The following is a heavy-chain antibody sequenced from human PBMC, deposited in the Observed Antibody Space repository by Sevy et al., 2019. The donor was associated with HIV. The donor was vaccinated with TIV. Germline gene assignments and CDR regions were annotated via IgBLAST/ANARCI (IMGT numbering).Heavy chain of an antibody. CDR2: INSDGSST. CDR3: ARDGAYYYDSSGYYYYYGMDV. V-gene: IGHV3-74*01. CDR1: GFTFSSYW. Sequence: GGSLRLSCAASGFTFSSYWMHWVRQAPGKGLVWVSRINSDGSSTSYADSVKGRFTISRDNAKNTLYLQMNSLRAEDTAVYYCARDGAYYYDSSGYYYYYGMDVWGPGTTVTVSS. D-gene: IGHD3-22*01. J-gene: IGHJ6*02.